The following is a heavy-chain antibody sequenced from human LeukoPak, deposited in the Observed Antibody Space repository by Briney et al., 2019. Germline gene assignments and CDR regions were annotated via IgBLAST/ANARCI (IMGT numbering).Heavy chain of an antibody. Sequence: ASVKVSCKASGYTFSSYGISWVRQAPGQGLEWMGWISVYNGNPEYAQKFQGRVIMTTDTFTSTAYMELRSLRSDGTAVYYCARDQYDSVWGSHRPYFDYWGQGTLVTVSS. J-gene: IGHJ4*02. CDR3: ARDQYDSVWGSHRPYFDY. CDR1: GYTFSSYG. D-gene: IGHD3-16*02. V-gene: IGHV1-18*01. CDR2: ISVYNGNP.